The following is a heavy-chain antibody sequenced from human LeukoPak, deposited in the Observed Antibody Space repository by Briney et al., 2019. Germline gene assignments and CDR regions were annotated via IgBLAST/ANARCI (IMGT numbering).Heavy chain of an antibody. V-gene: IGHV3-53*01. J-gene: IGHJ3*02. CDR3: AKDRDSSDWCAFDI. CDR2: IYSGDST. CDR1: GFTVSTNY. D-gene: IGHD3-22*01. Sequence: GGSLRLSCAASGFTVSTNYMSWVRQAPGKGLEWVSVIYSGDSTYYADSVKGRFTISRDNSKNTLYLQMNSLRAEDTAVYYCAKDRDSSDWCAFDIWGQGTMVTVSS.